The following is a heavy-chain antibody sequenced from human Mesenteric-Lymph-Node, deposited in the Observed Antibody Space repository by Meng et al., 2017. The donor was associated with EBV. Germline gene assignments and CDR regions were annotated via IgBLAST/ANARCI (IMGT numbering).Heavy chain of an antibody. CDR3: ARGTTVTRGDWFDP. Sequence: QVQLQGSGPGLVKPSETLSLPCTVSGGSVSSGSHYWSWIRQPPGKRLEWIGYIFYSGNTNYNPSLKSRVTISVDTSKNQFSLKLSSVTAADTAVYYCARGTTVTRGDWFDPWGQGTLVTVSS. V-gene: IGHV4-61*01. CDR2: IFYSGNT. D-gene: IGHD4-17*01. CDR1: GGSVSSGSHY. J-gene: IGHJ5*02.